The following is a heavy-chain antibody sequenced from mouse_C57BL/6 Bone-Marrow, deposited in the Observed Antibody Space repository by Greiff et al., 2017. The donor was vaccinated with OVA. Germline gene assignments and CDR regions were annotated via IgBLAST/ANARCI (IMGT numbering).Heavy chain of an antibody. V-gene: IGHV5-17*01. Sequence: EVKLLESGGGLVKPGGSLKLSCAASGFTFSDYGMHWVRQAPENGLEWVAYIITGSSPIYYADTVKGRSTFSVDNAKTTLFLQLTSLRSEDTDMYYCASYGYDFDYWGQGTTLTVSA. J-gene: IGHJ2*01. CDR1: GFTFSDYG. D-gene: IGHD2-2*01. CDR3: ASYGYDFDY. CDR2: IITGSSPI.